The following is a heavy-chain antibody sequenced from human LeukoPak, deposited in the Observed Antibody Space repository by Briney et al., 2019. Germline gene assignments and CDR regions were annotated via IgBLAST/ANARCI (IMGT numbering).Heavy chain of an antibody. D-gene: IGHD6-13*01. CDR2: IYYSGST. V-gene: IGHV4-39*07. Sequence: SETLSLTCTVSGGSIGSSSYYWGWIRQPPGKGLEWIGSIYYSGSTYYNPSLKSRVTISVDTSKNQFSLKLSSVTAADTAVYYCARDGGAAAQYNWFDPWGQGTLVTVSS. CDR1: GGSIGSSSYY. J-gene: IGHJ5*02. CDR3: ARDGGAAAQYNWFDP.